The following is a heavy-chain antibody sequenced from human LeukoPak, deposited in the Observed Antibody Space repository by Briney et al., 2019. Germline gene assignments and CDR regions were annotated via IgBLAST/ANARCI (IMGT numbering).Heavy chain of an antibody. CDR2: IYHSGST. D-gene: IGHD3/OR15-3a*01. J-gene: IGHJ4*02. CDR1: GYSISSGYY. CDR3: ARHLWGYSYAFLTYYFDY. Sequence: SETLSLTCTVSGYSISSGYYWGWIRQPPGKGLEWIGSIYHSGSTYCNPSLKSRVTISVDTSKNQFSLKLSSVTAADTAMYYCARHLWGYSYAFLTYYFDYWGQGSLVTVSS. V-gene: IGHV4-38-2*02.